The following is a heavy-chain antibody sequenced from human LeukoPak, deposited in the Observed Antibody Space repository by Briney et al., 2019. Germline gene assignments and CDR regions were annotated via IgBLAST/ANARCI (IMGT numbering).Heavy chain of an antibody. J-gene: IGHJ4*02. V-gene: IGHV1-69*05. CDR1: GGTFSSYA. Sequence: WASVKVSCKASGGTFSSYAISWVRQAPGQGLEWMGGIIPIFGTANYAQKFQGRVTITTDESTSTAYMELSRLRSDDTAVYYCASGIIAARPELSFDYWGQGTLVTVSS. CDR3: ASGIIAARPELSFDY. D-gene: IGHD6-6*01. CDR2: IIPIFGTA.